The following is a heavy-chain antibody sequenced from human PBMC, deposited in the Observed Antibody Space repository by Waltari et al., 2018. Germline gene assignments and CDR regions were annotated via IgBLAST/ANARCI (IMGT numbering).Heavy chain of an antibody. CDR1: GFSITSDYY. V-gene: IGHV4-38-2*01. CDR2: VYHSGCT. J-gene: IGHJ3*02. D-gene: IGHD6-19*01. CDR3: ARQVSANQWAFDI. Sequence: QVQLQESGPGLVKPSETLSLTCVVSGFSITSDYYWVWIRQPPGKGLEWIGTVYHSGCTYYNPSLKSRVSISVDTSKSQCSLKLNSVTAADTAAYYCARQVSANQWAFDIWGQGTMVTISS.